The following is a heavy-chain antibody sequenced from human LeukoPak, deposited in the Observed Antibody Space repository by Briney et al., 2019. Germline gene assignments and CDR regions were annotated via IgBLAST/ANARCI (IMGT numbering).Heavy chain of an antibody. V-gene: IGHV3-23*01. D-gene: IGHD1-26*01. CDR1: GFTFSNYA. J-gene: IGHJ4*02. CDR2: INTSGDSN. Sequence: PGGSLRLSCAASGFTFSNYAMTWIRQAPGKGLQWVSGINTSGDSNYYADSVKGRFTISRDNSKNTLYLQMNSLRAEDTAEYYCARSAVGTSCCTAVDYWGQGTMVTVSS. CDR3: ARSAVGTSCCTAVDY.